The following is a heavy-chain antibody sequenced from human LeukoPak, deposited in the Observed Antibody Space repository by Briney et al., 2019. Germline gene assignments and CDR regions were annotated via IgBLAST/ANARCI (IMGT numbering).Heavy chain of an antibody. CDR3: AKEKNSYSSSSGQGY. V-gene: IGHV3-21*01. CDR2: ISSSSSYI. CDR1: GFTFSSYS. J-gene: IGHJ4*02. Sequence: GGSLRLSCAASGFTFSSYSMNWVRQAPGKGLEWVSSISSSSSYIYYADSVKGRFTISRDNAKNTLYLQMTSLRGDDTAVYYCAKEKNSYSSSSGQGYWGQGTLVTVSS. D-gene: IGHD6-6*01.